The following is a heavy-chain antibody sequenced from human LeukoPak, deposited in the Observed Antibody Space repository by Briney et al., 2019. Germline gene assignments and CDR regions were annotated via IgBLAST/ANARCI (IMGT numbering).Heavy chain of an antibody. CDR3: ARAHCTNGVCYSFDLPDWFDP. CDR2: IYYSGST. V-gene: IGHV4-59*12. D-gene: IGHD2-8*01. CDR1: GVSISTYY. J-gene: IGHJ5*02. Sequence: SETLSLTCTVSGVSISTYYWSWIRQSPGKGLEWIGYIYYSGSTNYNPSLKSRLTISVDTSKNQFSLKLSSVTAADTAVYYCARAHCTNGVCYSFDLPDWFDPWGQGTLVTVSS.